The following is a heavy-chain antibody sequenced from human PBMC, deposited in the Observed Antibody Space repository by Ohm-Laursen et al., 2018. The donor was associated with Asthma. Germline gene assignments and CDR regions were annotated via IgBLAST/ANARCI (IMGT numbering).Heavy chain of an antibody. CDR2: VSGLDSGAHT. J-gene: IGHJ4*02. CDR1: GLTFSSYT. D-gene: IGHD1-26*01. Sequence: SLRLSCSASGLTFSSYTMSWVRQAPGKGLEWLSIVSGLDSGAHTYYADSVKGRFTISRDNSKNTLYLQMNSLRAEDTAVYYCARDRYSGSYYFFDYWGQGTLVTVSS. CDR3: ARDRYSGSYYFFDY. V-gene: IGHV3-23*01.